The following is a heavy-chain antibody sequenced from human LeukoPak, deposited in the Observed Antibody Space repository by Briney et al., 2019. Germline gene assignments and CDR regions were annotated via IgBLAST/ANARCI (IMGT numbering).Heavy chain of an antibody. CDR2: IHSGGDT. V-gene: IGHV3-66*01. D-gene: IGHD3-22*01. CDR3: ARSYFFDRSRTFDF. Sequence: GGSLRLSCAASGFTVSSNYMSWVRQAPGKGLEWVSIIHSGGDTYYSDSVKGRFTISRDNSKNTLSLQMNSLRAEDTAVYYCARSYFFDRSRTFDFWGQGTLVTVSS. CDR1: GFTVSSNY. J-gene: IGHJ4*02.